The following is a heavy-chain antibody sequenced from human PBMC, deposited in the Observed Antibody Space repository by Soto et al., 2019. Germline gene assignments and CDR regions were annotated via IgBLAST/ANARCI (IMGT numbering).Heavy chain of an antibody. V-gene: IGHV4-59*01. Sequence: PSETLSLTCTVSGGSISCYYWSWLRQPPGKGLEWIGYIYYSGSTNYNPSLKSRVTISVDTSKNQFSLKLSSVTAADTAVYYCARVWGYYFDYWGQGTLVTVSS. J-gene: IGHJ4*02. CDR3: ARVWGYYFDY. D-gene: IGHD3-10*01. CDR2: IYYSGST. CDR1: GGSISCYY.